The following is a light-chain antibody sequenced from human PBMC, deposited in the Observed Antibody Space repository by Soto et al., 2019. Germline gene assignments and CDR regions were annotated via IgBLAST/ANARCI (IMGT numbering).Light chain of an antibody. Sequence: LGLTQLPAPLPVPPGKKPTLSSRASQSVSSNLAWYQQKPGQAPRLLIYGASTRATGIPARFSGSGSGTEFTLTISSLQSEDFAVYYCQQYNNWWTFGQGTRWIS. CDR2: GAS. V-gene: IGKV3-15*01. CDR1: QSVSSN. CDR3: QQYNNWWT. J-gene: IGKJ1*01.